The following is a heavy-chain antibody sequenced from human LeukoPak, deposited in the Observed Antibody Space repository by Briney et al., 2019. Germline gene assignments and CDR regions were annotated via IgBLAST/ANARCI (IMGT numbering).Heavy chain of an antibody. CDR1: GGTFSSYA. D-gene: IGHD6-19*01. Sequence: ASVKVSCKASGGTFSSYAISWVRQVPGQGLEWMGGIIPIFGTANYAQKFQGRVTITADESTSTAYMELSSLRSEDTAVYYCAREWIAVAAVTGYFDYWGQGTLVTVSS. V-gene: IGHV1-69*13. CDR2: IIPIFGTA. CDR3: AREWIAVAAVTGYFDY. J-gene: IGHJ4*02.